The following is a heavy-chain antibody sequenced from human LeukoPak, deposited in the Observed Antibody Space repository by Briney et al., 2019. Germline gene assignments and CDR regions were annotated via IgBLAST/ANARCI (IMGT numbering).Heavy chain of an antibody. CDR3: ARDRVAAAPRKSSLDV. V-gene: IGHV3-21*01. J-gene: IGHJ6*04. CDR2: ISSSSRYI. Sequence: PGGSLRLSCAASGFTFSNYNMNWVRQAPGKGLEWVSSISSSSRYIYYADSVKGRFTISRDNAKNSLYLQMSSLRAEDTAVYYCARDRVAAAPRKSSLDVWGKGTTVTVSS. CDR1: GFTFSNYN. D-gene: IGHD6-13*01.